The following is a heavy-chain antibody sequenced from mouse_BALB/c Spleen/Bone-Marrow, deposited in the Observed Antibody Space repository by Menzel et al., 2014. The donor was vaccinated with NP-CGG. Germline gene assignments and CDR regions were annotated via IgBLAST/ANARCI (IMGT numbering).Heavy chain of an antibody. Sequence: VHLVESGPELVKPGTSVRISCKASGYTFTSYYIHWVKQRPGQGLEWIGWIYPGNVNTKYNERFKGKATLTTDKSSSTAYMQLSSLTSEDSAVYFCARGGGNYPYAMDYWGQGTSVTVSS. CDR3: ARGGGNYPYAMDY. J-gene: IGHJ4*01. V-gene: IGHV1S56*01. D-gene: IGHD2-1*01. CDR1: GYTFTSYY. CDR2: IYPGNVNT.